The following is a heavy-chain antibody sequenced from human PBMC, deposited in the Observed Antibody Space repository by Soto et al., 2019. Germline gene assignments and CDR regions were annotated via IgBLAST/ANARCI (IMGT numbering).Heavy chain of an antibody. J-gene: IGHJ5*01. CDR1: GDSVSSSSVT. CDR3: ATLIGNSWLDS. V-gene: IGHV6-1*01. Sequence: SRTLSLTCAISGDSVSSSSVTWNWIRQSPSRGLEWLGRTYYRSKWYNDYAVSVKGRITINPDTSNNQLSLQLNSVTPYDTAVYYSATLIGNSWLDSWGQGTLVTV. CDR2: TYYRSKWYN. D-gene: IGHD2-8*01.